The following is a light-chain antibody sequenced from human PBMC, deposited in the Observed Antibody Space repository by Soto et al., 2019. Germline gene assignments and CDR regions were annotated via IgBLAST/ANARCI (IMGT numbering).Light chain of an antibody. CDR1: QNINNNY. CDR2: DAS. V-gene: IGKV3-20*01. CDR3: QQYGSLLRT. Sequence: VLTQSPGTLSLSPGGRATLSCRASQNINNNYLAWYQHKPGQAPRLLIYDASNRATGVPGRFSGSGSGTDFTLTISSLEPEDFAVYYCQQYGSLLRTFGQGTKVDIK. J-gene: IGKJ1*01.